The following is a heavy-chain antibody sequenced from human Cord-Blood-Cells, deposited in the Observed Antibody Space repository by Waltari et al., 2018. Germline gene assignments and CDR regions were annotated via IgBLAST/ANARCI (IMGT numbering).Heavy chain of an antibody. J-gene: IGHJ4*02. D-gene: IGHD3-22*01. CDR3: ASYDSSGLYFDY. V-gene: IGHV4-39*07. CDR1: GGSISSSSYY. CDR2: IYYSGST. Sequence: QLQLQESGPGLVKPSETLSLTCTVSGGSISSSSYYWGWIRQPPGKGLEWIGSIYYSGSTYYNTSLKSRVTISVDTSKNQFSLKLSSVTAADTAVYYCASYDSSGLYFDYWGQGTLVTVSS.